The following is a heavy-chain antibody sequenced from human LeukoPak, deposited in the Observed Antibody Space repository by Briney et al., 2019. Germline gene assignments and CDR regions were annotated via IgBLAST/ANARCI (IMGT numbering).Heavy chain of an antibody. J-gene: IGHJ4*02. V-gene: IGHV3-23*01. CDR2: ISASGGST. CDR3: AKGISIYSYFDN. D-gene: IGHD3-16*02. Sequence: QAGGSLRLSCAASGFTFSSFAMSWVRQAPGKGLEWISVISASGGSTYYADSVKGRFTISRDNSKNTLHLQMNSLRAEDTAVYYCAKGISIYSYFDNWGQGTLVTVSS. CDR1: GFTFSSFA.